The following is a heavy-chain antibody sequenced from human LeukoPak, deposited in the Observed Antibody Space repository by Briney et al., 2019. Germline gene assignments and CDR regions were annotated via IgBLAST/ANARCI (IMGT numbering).Heavy chain of an antibody. CDR1: GGSISSYY. V-gene: IGHV4-59*08. CDR3: ARTRYSGRYGDYFDS. D-gene: IGHD1-26*01. J-gene: IGHJ4*02. Sequence: SETLSLTCTVSGGSISSYYWSWIRQPPGKGLEWIGYIYYSGSTNYTPSLKNRLTISLHTSKNQFSLTLTSVTAAETAVYYCARTRYSGRYGDYFDSWGQGTLVTVSS. CDR2: IYYSGST.